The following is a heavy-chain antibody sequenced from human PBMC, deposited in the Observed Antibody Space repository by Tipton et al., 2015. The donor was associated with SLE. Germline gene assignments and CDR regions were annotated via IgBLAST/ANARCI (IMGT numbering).Heavy chain of an antibody. D-gene: IGHD3-16*01. Sequence: TLSLTCTVSGGSISGYYWGWFRQPPGKGLEWIGYIYYSGSANYNPSLKSRVAISVDTSKNQFSLKLSSVTAADTAAYFCARHMITGGEFDYWGQGTLVTVSS. V-gene: IGHV4-59*08. J-gene: IGHJ4*02. CDR1: GGSISGYY. CDR2: IYYSGSA. CDR3: ARHMITGGEFDY.